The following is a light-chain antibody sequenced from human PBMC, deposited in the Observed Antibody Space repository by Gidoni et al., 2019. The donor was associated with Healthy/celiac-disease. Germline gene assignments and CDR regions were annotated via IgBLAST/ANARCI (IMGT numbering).Light chain of an antibody. Sequence: QSALTQPASVSGSPGQSITISCTGTSSDVGGYNYVSWYQQHPGKAPKLMIYDVRNRPSGVSNRFSGSKSGNMASLTISGLQAEDEADYYCSSYTSSIVVFGGGTKLTVL. J-gene: IGLJ2*01. V-gene: IGLV2-14*03. CDR2: DVR. CDR1: SSDVGGYNY. CDR3: SSYTSSIVV.